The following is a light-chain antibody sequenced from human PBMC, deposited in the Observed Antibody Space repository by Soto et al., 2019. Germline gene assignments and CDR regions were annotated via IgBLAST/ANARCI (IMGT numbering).Light chain of an antibody. V-gene: IGKV3-20*01. Sequence: EIVLTQSPGTLSLSPGERATLSCRASQSITDTNVAWYQQKPGQAPRLVIYVGSSRATGIPDRFSGSGSGTDFALTIGRLEPEDFAVYYCQQYHTSPSRTFGGGTKVEFK. CDR1: QSITDTN. CDR3: QQYHTSPSRT. J-gene: IGKJ4*01. CDR2: VGS.